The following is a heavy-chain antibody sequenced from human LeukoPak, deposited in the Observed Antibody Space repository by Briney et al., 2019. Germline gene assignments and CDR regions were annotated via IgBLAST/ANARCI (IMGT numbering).Heavy chain of an antibody. V-gene: IGHV1-18*01. D-gene: IGHD3-3*01. J-gene: IGHJ6*03. Sequence: ASVKVSCEASGYTFTSYGISWVRQAPGQGLEWMGWISAYNGNTNYAQKLQGRVTMTTDTSTSTAYMELRSLRSDDTAVYYCARDLQYYDFWSGYSPDYYMDVWGKGTTVTVSS. CDR2: ISAYNGNT. CDR3: ARDLQYYDFWSGYSPDYYMDV. CDR1: GYTFTSYG.